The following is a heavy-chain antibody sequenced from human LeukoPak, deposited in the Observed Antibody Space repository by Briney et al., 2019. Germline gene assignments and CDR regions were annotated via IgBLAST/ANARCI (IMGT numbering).Heavy chain of an antibody. CDR3: ARWISGWNWFDP. J-gene: IGHJ5*02. D-gene: IGHD6-19*01. CDR1: GGSISSYY. V-gene: IGHV4-59*01. CDR2: IYYSGST. Sequence: PSETLSLTCTVSGGSISSYYWSWIRQPPGKGPEWIGYIYYSGSTNYNPSLKSRVTISVDTSKNQFSLKLSSVTAADTAVYYCARWISGWNWFDPWGQGTLVTVSS.